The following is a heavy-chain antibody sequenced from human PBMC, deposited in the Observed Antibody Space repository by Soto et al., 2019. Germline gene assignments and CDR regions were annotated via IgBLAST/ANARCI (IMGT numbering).Heavy chain of an antibody. Sequence: SETVSLTCAGSGGSISSSNWWICVRQPPGKGLEWIWEIYHSGSTNYNPSLKSRVTISVDKSKNQFSLKLSSVTAADTAVYYCAIGYYYDSTPLSSDYSGQGTLVTVSS. J-gene: IGHJ4*02. D-gene: IGHD3-22*01. CDR1: GGSISSSNW. CDR2: IYHSGST. CDR3: AIGYYYDSTPLSSDY. V-gene: IGHV4-4*02.